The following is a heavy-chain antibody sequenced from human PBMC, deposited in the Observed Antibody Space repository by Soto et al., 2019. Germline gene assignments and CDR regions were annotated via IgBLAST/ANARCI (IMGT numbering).Heavy chain of an antibody. CDR2: ISYDGSNK. CDR3: ARXVRRGSSWSLLHYYYGMDV. J-gene: IGHJ6*02. CDR1: GFTFSSYA. D-gene: IGHD6-13*01. V-gene: IGHV3-30-3*01. Sequence: PGGSLRLSCAASGFTFSSYAMHWVRQAPGKGLEWVAVISYDGSNKYYADSVKGRFTISRDNSKNTLYLQMNSLRAEDTAVYYCARXVRRGSSWSLLHYYYGMDVWGQGTTVTVYS.